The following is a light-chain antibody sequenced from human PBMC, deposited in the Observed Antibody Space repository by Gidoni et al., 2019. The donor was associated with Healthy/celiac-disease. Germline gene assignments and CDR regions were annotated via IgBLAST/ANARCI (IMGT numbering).Light chain of an antibody. CDR1: SSNIGNNY. Sequence: QSVLTQPPSVSPAPGHKVTLSCSGSSSNIGNNYVSWYQQLPGTAPKLLIYENNKRPSGIPDRFSGSKSGTSATLGITGLQTGDEADYYCGTWDSSLSAVVFGGGTKLTVL. CDR2: ENN. V-gene: IGLV1-51*02. CDR3: GTWDSSLSAVV. J-gene: IGLJ2*01.